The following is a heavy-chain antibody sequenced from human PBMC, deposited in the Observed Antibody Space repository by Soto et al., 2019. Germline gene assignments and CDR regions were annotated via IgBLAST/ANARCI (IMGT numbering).Heavy chain of an antibody. V-gene: IGHV4-34*01. J-gene: IGHJ6*03. Sequence: PSETLSLTCAVYGGSFSGYYWSWIRQPPGKGLEWIGEINHSGSTNYNPSLKSRVTISVDTSKNQFSLKLSSVTAADTAVYYCARLSAAQRTHYYYYMDVWGKGTTVTVSS. D-gene: IGHD2-15*01. CDR3: ARLSAAQRTHYYYYMDV. CDR1: GGSFSGYY. CDR2: INHSGST.